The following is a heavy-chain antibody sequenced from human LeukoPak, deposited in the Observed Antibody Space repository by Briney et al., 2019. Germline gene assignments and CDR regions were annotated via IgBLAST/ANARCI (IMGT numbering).Heavy chain of an antibody. CDR2: IYYSGST. Sequence: PSETLSLTCTVSGGSISSGGYYWSWIRQHPGKGLECIGYIYYSGSTYYNPSLKSRVTISVDTSKNQFSLKLSSVTAADTAVYYCAKGTEVRGVIAHWGQGTLVTVSS. D-gene: IGHD3-10*01. CDR3: AKGTEVRGVIAH. CDR1: GGSISSGGYY. J-gene: IGHJ4*02. V-gene: IGHV4-31*03.